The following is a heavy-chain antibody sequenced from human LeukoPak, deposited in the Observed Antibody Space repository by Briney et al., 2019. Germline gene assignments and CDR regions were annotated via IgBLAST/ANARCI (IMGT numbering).Heavy chain of an antibody. J-gene: IGHJ4*02. CDR2: ISSSGSTI. CDR1: GFTFSDYY. V-gene: IGHV3-11*01. CDR3: ARRRPGSYSDYFDY. D-gene: IGHD1-26*01. Sequence: GGSLRLSCAASGFTFSDYYMSWIRQAPGKGLEWVSYISSSGSTIYYADSVKGRFTISGDNAKNPLYLQMNSLRAEDTAVYYCARRRPGSYSDYFDYWGQGTLVTVSS.